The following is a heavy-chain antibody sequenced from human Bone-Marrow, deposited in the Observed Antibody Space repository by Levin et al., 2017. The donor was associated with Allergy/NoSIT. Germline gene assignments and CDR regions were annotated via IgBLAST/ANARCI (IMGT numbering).Heavy chain of an antibody. J-gene: IGHJ5*02. CDR2: ITRKGESYST. D-gene: IGHD6-13*01. V-gene: IGHV3-72*01. Sequence: GGSLRLSCAASGFTFSDHYMDWVRQAPGKGLEWVGRITRKGESYSTDYAASVKGRFIISRDDTKNSLYLQMNSLKTEDTAVYYCARAYSSSWHWIGHWGQGTLVTVSS. CDR3: ARAYSSSWHWIGH. CDR1: GFTFSDHY.